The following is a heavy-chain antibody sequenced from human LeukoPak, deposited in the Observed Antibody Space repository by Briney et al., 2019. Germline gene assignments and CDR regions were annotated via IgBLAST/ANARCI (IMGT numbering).Heavy chain of an antibody. Sequence: GGSLRLSCAASGFTFSSYWMRWVRQAPGKGLEWVANIKQDGSKKNYVDSVKGRFTISRDNAKNSLYLQMNSLRAEDTAVYYCASGLELDYWGQGTLVTVSS. CDR3: ASGLELDY. J-gene: IGHJ4*02. CDR2: IKQDGSKK. CDR1: GFTFSSYW. V-gene: IGHV3-7*03.